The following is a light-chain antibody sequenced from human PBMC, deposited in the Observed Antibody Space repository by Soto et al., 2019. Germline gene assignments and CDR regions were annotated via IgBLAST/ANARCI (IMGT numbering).Light chain of an antibody. V-gene: IGKV3-20*01. CDR2: GAS. Sequence: EIVLTQSPSTLSLSPGERATLTCRASQSVCNNFAWIQQKPGQAPRLLIYGASTRATGIPDRFRGGGSGTRFTLTISRLEPDDSAVYYCQQYRGSPFTFGPGTKVEI. J-gene: IGKJ3*01. CDR1: QSVCNN. CDR3: QQYRGSPFT.